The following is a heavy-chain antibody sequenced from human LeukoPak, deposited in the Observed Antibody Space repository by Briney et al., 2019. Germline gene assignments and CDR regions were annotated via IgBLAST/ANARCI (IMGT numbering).Heavy chain of an antibody. V-gene: IGHV3-23*01. Sequence: GGSLRLSCAASGFTFSSYAMSWVRQAPGKGLEWVSAISGSGGSTYYADSVKGRFTISRDDSKNTLYLQMNSLRAEDTAVYYCAKDTQYSIRPAPSDYWGQGTLVTVSS. J-gene: IGHJ4*02. CDR3: AKDTQYSIRPAPSDY. CDR1: GFTFSSYA. CDR2: ISGSGGST. D-gene: IGHD6-6*01.